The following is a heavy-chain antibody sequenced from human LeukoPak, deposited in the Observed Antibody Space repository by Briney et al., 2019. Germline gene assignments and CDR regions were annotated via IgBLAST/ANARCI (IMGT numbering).Heavy chain of an antibody. CDR3: ARVWRYYSSGSYYSLDY. CDR2: INTNTGNP. V-gene: IGHV7-4-1*02. J-gene: IGHJ4*02. Sequence: WASVKVSCKASGYTFTSYAMNWVRQAPGQGLEWMGWINTNTGNPTYAQGFTGRFVFSLDTSVSTAYLQISSLKAEDTAVYYCARVWRYYSSGSYYSLDYWGQGTLVTVSS. CDR1: GYTFTSYA. D-gene: IGHD3-10*01.